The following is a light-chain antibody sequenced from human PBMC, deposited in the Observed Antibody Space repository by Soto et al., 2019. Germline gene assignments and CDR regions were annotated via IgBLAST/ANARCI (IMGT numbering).Light chain of an antibody. CDR2: GAS. V-gene: IGKV3-20*01. Sequence: EIVLTQSPGTLSLSPGERATLSCRASERLSSVYLAWYQQRPGQPPRLLIYGASNRATGIPDRFSGSGSGTDFTLIIIILEPEDVAIYYCQQYGGSPRITFGQGTRLEIK. J-gene: IGKJ5*01. CDR1: ERLSSVY. CDR3: QQYGGSPRIT.